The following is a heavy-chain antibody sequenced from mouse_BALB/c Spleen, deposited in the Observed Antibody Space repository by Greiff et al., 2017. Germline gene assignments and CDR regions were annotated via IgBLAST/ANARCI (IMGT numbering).Heavy chain of an antibody. Sequence: LQHPGSELVRPGASVKLSCKASGYTFTSYWMHWVKQRPGQGLEWIGNIYPGSGSTNYDEKFKSKATLTVDTSSSTAYMQLSSLTSEDSAVYYCTRYLTGTSGFAYWGQGTLVTVSA. CDR1: GYTFTSYW. CDR2: IYPGSGST. CDR3: TRYLTGTSGFAY. D-gene: IGHD4-1*01. V-gene: IGHV1S22*01. J-gene: IGHJ3*01.